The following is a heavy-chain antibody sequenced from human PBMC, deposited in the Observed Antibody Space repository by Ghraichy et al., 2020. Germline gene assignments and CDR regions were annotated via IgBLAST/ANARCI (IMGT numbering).Heavy chain of an antibody. V-gene: IGHV4-59*05. Sequence: SETLSLTCTVSGGSISSYYWSWIRQPPGKGLEWIGSICYSGNTYYNPSLKSRVTTSVDTSRNQFSLNLSSVTAADTAVYYCARYSSSSNLYYYYGMDVWGQGTTVAFSS. CDR2: ICYSGNT. J-gene: IGHJ6*02. CDR1: GGSISSYY. CDR3: ARYSSSSNLYYYYGMDV. D-gene: IGHD6-6*01.